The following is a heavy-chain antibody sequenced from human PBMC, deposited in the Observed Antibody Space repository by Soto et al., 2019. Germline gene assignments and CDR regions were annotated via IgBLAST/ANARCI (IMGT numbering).Heavy chain of an antibody. CDR2: ISSSGSTI. D-gene: IGHD3-10*01. V-gene: IGHV3-11*01. CDR1: GFTFSDYY. CDR3: ARLWPHGSGRYYNPYYYYYMDV. Sequence: QVQLVESGGGLVKPGGSLRLSCAASGFTFSDYYMSWIRQAPGKGLEWVSYISSSGSTIYYADSVKGRFTISRDNAKNSLYLQMNSLRAEDTAVYYCARLWPHGSGRYYNPYYYYYMDVWGKGTTVTVSS. J-gene: IGHJ6*03.